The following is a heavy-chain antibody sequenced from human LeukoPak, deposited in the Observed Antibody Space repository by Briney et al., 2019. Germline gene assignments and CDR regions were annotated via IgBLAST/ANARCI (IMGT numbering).Heavy chain of an antibody. Sequence: QPGGSLRLSCAASGFTFSSYAMHWVRQAPGKGLEWVAVISYDGSNKYYADSVKGRFTISRDNSKNTLYLQMNSLRAEDTAVYYCARGSHWPAAKESWFDPWGQGTLVTVSS. CDR3: ARGSHWPAAKESWFDP. V-gene: IGHV3-30*04. J-gene: IGHJ5*02. CDR1: GFTFSSYA. D-gene: IGHD2-2*01. CDR2: ISYDGSNK.